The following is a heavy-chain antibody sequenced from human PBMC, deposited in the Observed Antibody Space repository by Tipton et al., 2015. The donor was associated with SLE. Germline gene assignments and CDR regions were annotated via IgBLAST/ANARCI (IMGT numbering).Heavy chain of an antibody. CDR3: SAASSPRDHYMDV. CDR2: IVPPFGTT. D-gene: IGHD2-2*01. Sequence: QLVQSGPEVKKPGSSVRVSCKTSGGTFTNYAFNWVRQAPGQGLEWVGKIVPPFGTTDYAPNFQGRVTFTADKSTKTAYMEVSSLTSADSAVYYCSAASSPRDHYMDVWGKGTAVSVSS. J-gene: IGHJ6*03. V-gene: IGHV1-69*06. CDR1: GGTFTNYA.